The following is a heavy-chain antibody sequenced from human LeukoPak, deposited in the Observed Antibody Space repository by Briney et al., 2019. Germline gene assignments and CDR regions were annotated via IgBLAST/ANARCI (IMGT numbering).Heavy chain of an antibody. CDR3: ARSAAIRNKNYYYYYGMDV. V-gene: IGHV3-30*03. J-gene: IGHJ6*02. Sequence: GGSLRLSCAASGFTFSSHGMHWVRQAPGKGLEWVAVISYDGSNKYYADSVKGRFTISRDNAKNSLYLQMNSLRAEDTAVYYCARSAAIRNKNYYYYYGMDVWGQGTTVTVSS. D-gene: IGHD2-2*02. CDR1: GFTFSSHG. CDR2: ISYDGSNK.